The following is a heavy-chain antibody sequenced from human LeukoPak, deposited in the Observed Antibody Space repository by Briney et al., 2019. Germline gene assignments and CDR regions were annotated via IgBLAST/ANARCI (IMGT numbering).Heavy chain of an antibody. V-gene: IGHV3-33*01. CDR3: ATETGPYYFDY. CDR1: GFTFSSYG. J-gene: IGHJ4*02. Sequence: GGSLRLSCAASGFTFSSYGMHWVRQAPGKGLEWVAVIWYDGSNKYYADSVKGRFTISRDNFKNTLYLQMNSLRAEDTAVYYCATETGPYYFDYWGQGTLVTVSS. D-gene: IGHD1-1*01. CDR2: IWYDGSNK.